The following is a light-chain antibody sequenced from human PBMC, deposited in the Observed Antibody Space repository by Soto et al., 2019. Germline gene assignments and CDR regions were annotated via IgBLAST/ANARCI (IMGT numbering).Light chain of an antibody. Sequence: EVVLTQSPATLSLSPGERATLSCRASQSVRNYLAWYQQKPGQAPRLLIYDASNRATGIPARFSGSGSGTVFTLTNSTLEPEDFAVYYCQQRGNWPSITFGQGTRLEI. CDR2: DAS. CDR1: QSVRNY. CDR3: QQRGNWPSIT. J-gene: IGKJ5*01. V-gene: IGKV3-11*01.